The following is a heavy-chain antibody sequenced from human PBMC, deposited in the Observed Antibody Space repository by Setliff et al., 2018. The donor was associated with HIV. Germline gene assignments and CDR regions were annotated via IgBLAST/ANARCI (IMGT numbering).Heavy chain of an antibody. CDR1: GYTFSSYD. CDR2: MNPNSGNT. Sequence: ASVKVSCKASGYTFSSYDINWVRQATGQGLEWMGWMNPNSGNTGYAQKFQGRVTMTRDTSISTAYMELNNLKFEDTAVYYCARAQRDSYDRGRRSHYYIDAWGKGTTVTVSS. D-gene: IGHD3-22*01. CDR3: ARAQRDSYDRGRRSHYYIDA. V-gene: IGHV1-8*02. J-gene: IGHJ6*03.